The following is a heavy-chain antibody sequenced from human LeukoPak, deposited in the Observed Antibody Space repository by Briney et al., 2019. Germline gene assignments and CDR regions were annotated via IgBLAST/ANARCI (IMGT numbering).Heavy chain of an antibody. CDR2: ISSSSSYT. V-gene: IGHV3-11*06. CDR1: GFTFSDYY. CDR3: ARSPRSLEYDY. Sequence: GGSLRLSCAASGFTFSDYYMSWIRQAPGKGLEWVSYISSSSSYTSYADFVKGRFTISRDNAKNSLYLQMNSLRAEDTAVYYCARSPRSLEYDYWGQGTLVTVSS. D-gene: IGHD3-3*01. J-gene: IGHJ4*02.